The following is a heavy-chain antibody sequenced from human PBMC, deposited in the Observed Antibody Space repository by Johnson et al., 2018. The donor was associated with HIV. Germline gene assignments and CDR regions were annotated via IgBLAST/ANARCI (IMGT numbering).Heavy chain of an antibody. CDR3: AREGNYYDSSSHVFDI. CDR1: GFTFSHYS. D-gene: IGHD3-22*01. Sequence: QVQLVESGGGLVQPGGSLRLSCAASGFTFSHYSMHWVRQAPGKGLEWLAVTSNDGGNKYYSDSVKGRFTVSRDKSRNTLYLQMNSLRAEDTAVHYCAREGNYYDSSSHVFDIWGQGTMVTVSS. CDR2: TSNDGGNK. V-gene: IGHV3-30-3*01. J-gene: IGHJ3*02.